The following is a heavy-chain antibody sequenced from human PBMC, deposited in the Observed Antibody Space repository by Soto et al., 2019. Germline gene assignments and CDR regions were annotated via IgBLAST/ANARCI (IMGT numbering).Heavy chain of an antibody. D-gene: IGHD3-10*01. J-gene: IGHJ3*01. CDR1: GFSFGGSG. CDR2: IWYDGSHQ. V-gene: IGHV3-33*06. Sequence: QVQLVESGGGVVQPGTSLRLSCAASGFSFGGSGMHWVRQAPGKGLEWVALIWYDGSHQFYADSVRGRFIISRDNSKYTLDLQMNSLRPEDTAVYFCAKALPGVPEATDVWGQGTSVNVSS. CDR3: AKALPGVPEATDV.